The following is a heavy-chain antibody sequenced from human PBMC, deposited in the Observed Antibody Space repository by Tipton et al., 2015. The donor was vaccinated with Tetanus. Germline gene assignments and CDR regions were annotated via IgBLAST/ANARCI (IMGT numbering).Heavy chain of an antibody. CDR1: GFTFSSYA. V-gene: IGHV3-30*04. CDR3: ARDPYSSSSNWFDP. CDR2: ISYDGSNK. D-gene: IGHD6-6*01. Sequence: SGFTFSSYAMHWVRQAPGKGLEWVAVISYDGSNKYYADSVKGRFTISRDNSKNTLYLQMNSLRAEDTAVYYCARDPYSSSSNWFDPWGQGTLVTVSS. J-gene: IGHJ5*02.